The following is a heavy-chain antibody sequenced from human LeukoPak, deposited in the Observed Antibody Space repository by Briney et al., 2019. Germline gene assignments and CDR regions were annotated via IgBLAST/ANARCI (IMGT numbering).Heavy chain of an antibody. CDR1: GGSISSYY. CDR2: IYTSGST. J-gene: IGHJ6*03. V-gene: IGHV4-4*07. CDR3: ARGVVVAASLPGYMDV. D-gene: IGHD2-15*01. Sequence: PSETLSLTCTVSGGSISSYYWSWIRQPAGKGLEWIGRIYTSGSTNYNPSLKSRVTMSVDTSKNQFSLKLSSVTAADTAVYYCARGVVVAASLPGYMDVWGKGTTVTVSS.